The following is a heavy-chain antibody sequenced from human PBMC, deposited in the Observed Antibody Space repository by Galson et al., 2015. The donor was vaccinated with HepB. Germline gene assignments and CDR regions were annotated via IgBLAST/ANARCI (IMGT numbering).Heavy chain of an antibody. V-gene: IGHV3-11*01. CDR2: ISSDGVTK. D-gene: IGHD3-10*01. CDR1: GFIFSDSY. Sequence: SLRLSCAASGFIFSDSYMSWIRQAPGKGPEWVSYISSDGVTKYYTDSVKGRFTISRDNAKNSLYLQMNSLRGDDTAVYYCARSAGWFHPWGRGTLVVVSS. CDR3: ARSAGWFHP. J-gene: IGHJ5*02.